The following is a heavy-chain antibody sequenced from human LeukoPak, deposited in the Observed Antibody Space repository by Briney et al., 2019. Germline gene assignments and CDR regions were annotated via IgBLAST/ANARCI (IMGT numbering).Heavy chain of an antibody. V-gene: IGHV4-59*08. CDR3: ANHAGRFLEWLLWSYFDY. J-gene: IGHJ4*02. CDR1: SGSISSYY. Sequence: SETLSLTCTVSSGSISSYYWSWIRQPPGKGLEWIGYIYYSGSTSYNPSLKSRVTISVDTSKNQFSLKLSSVTAADTAVYYCANHAGRFLEWLLWSYFDYWGQGTLVTVSS. CDR2: IYYSGST. D-gene: IGHD3-3*01.